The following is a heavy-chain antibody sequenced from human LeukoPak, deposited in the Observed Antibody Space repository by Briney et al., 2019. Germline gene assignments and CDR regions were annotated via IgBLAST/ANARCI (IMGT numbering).Heavy chain of an antibody. Sequence: PSETLSLTCVVSGGSISGSTYYWGWIRQPPGKGLEWIGNIYYTGSTYHNPSLKSRVTISVDTSKNQFSLKLKSVTAADTAVYYCARVDVKYLFDYWGQGTLATVSS. V-gene: IGHV4-39*01. J-gene: IGHJ4*02. CDR2: IYYTGST. CDR3: ARVDVKYLFDY. D-gene: IGHD2/OR15-2a*01. CDR1: GGSISGSTYY.